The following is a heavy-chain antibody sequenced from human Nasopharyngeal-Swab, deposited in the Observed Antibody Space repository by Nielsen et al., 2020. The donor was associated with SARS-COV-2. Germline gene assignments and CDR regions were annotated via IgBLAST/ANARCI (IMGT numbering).Heavy chain of an antibody. V-gene: IGHV4-39*01. Sequence: SETLSLTCTVSGDSIAYSTFYWGWIRQPPGKGLEWIGNIYYNGNTYQNPSLKSRPTISVDKSKIQFSLQLSSVTAADTAVYYCVRSSSWYYFDYWAQGTQVTVSS. D-gene: IGHD6-13*01. CDR1: GDSIAYSTFY. CDR2: IYYNGNT. CDR3: VRSSSWYYFDY. J-gene: IGHJ4*02.